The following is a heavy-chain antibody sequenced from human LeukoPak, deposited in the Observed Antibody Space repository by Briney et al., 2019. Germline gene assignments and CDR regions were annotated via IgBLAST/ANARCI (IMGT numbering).Heavy chain of an antibody. J-gene: IGHJ6*03. V-gene: IGHV1-24*01. CDR2: LDPEDGET. D-gene: IGHD3-3*01. CDR3: ARVSWLRFLEWLRAPDYYYYYYMDV. CDR1: GYTVTELS. Sequence: ASVKVSCRVSGYTVTELSMHWVRQAPGKGLEWMGGLDPEDGETIYAQKLQGRVTMTTDTSTSTAYMELRSLRSDDTAVYYCARVSWLRFLEWLRAPDYYYYYYMDVWGKGTTVTVSS.